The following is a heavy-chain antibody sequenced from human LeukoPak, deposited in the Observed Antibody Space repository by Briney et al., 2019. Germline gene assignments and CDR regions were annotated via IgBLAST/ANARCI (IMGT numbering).Heavy chain of an antibody. J-gene: IGHJ6*02. CDR1: GGSFSGYY. CDR2: INHSGTT. CDR3: ARRRGSWSGYNDPGGYYYGLDV. V-gene: IGHV4-34*01. D-gene: IGHD3-3*01. Sequence: SETLSLTCAVYGGSFSGYYWIWIRQPPGKGLEWIGEINHSGTTNYNSSLKSRVTISVDTSKNQFSLKLSSVTAADSAVYYCARRRGSWSGYNDPGGYYYGLDVWGQGTTVTVSS.